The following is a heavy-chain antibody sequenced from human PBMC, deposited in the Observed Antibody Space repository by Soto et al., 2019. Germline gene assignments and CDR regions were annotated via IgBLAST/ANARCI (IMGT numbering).Heavy chain of an antibody. CDR2: ISYSGST. V-gene: IGHV4-59*01. Sequence: QVQLQESGPGLVKPSETLSLTCTVSGGSMGSSYWSWIRQAPGKGLEWIGYISYSGSTTYNPSLASRLTISLDTSKNQFSLRLNSVTTADTAVYYCARATLGTGKDFDTGGQGTLVTVSS. D-gene: IGHD1-7*01. CDR3: ARATLGTGKDFDT. CDR1: GGSMGSSY. J-gene: IGHJ4*02.